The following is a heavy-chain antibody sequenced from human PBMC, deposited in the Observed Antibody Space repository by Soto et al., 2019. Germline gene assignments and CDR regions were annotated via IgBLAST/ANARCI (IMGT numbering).Heavy chain of an antibody. J-gene: IGHJ4*02. CDR3: PRPAPAPHGPVFDS. CDR2: IYYSGST. V-gene: IGHV4-31*03. Sequence: QVQLQESGPGLVKSSQTLSLTCTVSGGFINNPTYYWSWIRQRPGKGLEWIGYIYYSGSTYYNPYLKGRATFTVAPSEIQFSQSLSSVPAADTAFFSCPRPAPAPHGPVFDSWGQGPLVTLPS. D-gene: IGHD4-17*01. CDR1: GGFINNPTYY.